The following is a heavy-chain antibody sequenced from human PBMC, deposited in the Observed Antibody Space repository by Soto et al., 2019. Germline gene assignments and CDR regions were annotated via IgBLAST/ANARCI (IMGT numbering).Heavy chain of an antibody. D-gene: IGHD3-22*01. V-gene: IGHV5-10-1*01. CDR2: IDPSDSYT. CDR3: ARSVDSSGYPYYFDY. CDR1: GYSFTSYW. J-gene: IGHJ4*02. Sequence: PGESLKISCKGSGYSFTSYWISWVRQMPGKGLEWMGRIDPSDSYTNYSPSFQGHVTISADKSISTAYLQWSSLKASDTAMYYCARSVDSSGYPYYFDYWGQGTLVTVSS.